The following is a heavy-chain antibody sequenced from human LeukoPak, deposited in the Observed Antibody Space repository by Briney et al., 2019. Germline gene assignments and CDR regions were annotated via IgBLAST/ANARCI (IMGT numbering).Heavy chain of an antibody. J-gene: IGHJ4*02. D-gene: IGHD4-23*01. CDR2: VNPNNGGT. V-gene: IGHV1-2*02. CDR3: ARDSYGGNWSLGF. Sequence: ASMKLSCKASGFTFTGYYIHWVRQAPGQGLEWMGWVNPNNGGTNYAQMFQGRVTMTGDTSINTAYMELSRLRSDDTAVYYCARDSYGGNWSLGFWGQGTLVTVSS. CDR1: GFTFTGYY.